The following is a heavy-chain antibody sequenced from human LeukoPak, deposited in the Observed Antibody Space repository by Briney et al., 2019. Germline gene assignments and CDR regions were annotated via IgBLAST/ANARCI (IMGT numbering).Heavy chain of an antibody. CDR3: ARGTVFRVFDY. CDR2: IYSGGST. Sequence: GGSLRLSCAASGFTVSSNYMSWVRQAPGKGLEWASVIYSGGSTYYADSVKGRFTISRDNSKNTLYLQMNSLRAEDTAVYYCARGTVFRVFDYWGQGTLVTVSS. V-gene: IGHV3-53*01. D-gene: IGHD3-10*02. CDR1: GFTVSSNY. J-gene: IGHJ4*02.